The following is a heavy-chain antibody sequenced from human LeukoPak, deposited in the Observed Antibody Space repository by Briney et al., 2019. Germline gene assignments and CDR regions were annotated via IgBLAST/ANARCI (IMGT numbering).Heavy chain of an antibody. CDR3: ARDANRGSFDY. D-gene: IGHD2-15*01. CDR1: GLTFSNAW. CDR2: IFYSGNT. J-gene: IGHJ4*02. V-gene: IGHV4-4*02. Sequence: KAGGSLRLSCAASGLTFSNAWMTWVRQAPGKGLEWVGSIFYSGNTYYNPSLKSRVTISVDTSKNQFSLRLSSVTAADTAVYYCARDANRGSFDYWGRGILVTVSS.